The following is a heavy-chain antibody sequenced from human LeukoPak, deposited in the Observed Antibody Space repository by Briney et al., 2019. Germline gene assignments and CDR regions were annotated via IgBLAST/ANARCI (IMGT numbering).Heavy chain of an antibody. Sequence: PSETLSLTCIVSGGSISSYYWSWIRQRPGKGVEWMGYIYYSASTNYTPSLKSRVTISVDTSKNQFSLKLSSVTAADTAVYYCARDPLSQGWFDPWGQGTLVTVSS. CDR2: IYYSAST. D-gene: IGHD3-3*02. V-gene: IGHV4-59*01. CDR3: ARDPLSQGWFDP. J-gene: IGHJ5*02. CDR1: GGSISSYY.